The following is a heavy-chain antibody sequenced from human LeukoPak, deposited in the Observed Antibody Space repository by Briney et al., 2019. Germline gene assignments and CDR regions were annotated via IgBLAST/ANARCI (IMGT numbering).Heavy chain of an antibody. CDR3: ARDPSIAAARGGT. J-gene: IGHJ5*02. D-gene: IGHD6-25*01. V-gene: IGHV4-38-2*02. CDR1: GGSISSYY. CDR2: IYHSGST. Sequence: SETLSLTCTVSGGSISSYYWGWIRQPPGKGLEWIGSIYHSGSTYYNPSLKSRVTISVDTSKNQFSLKLSSVTAADTAVYYCARDPSIAAARGGTWGQGTLVTVSS.